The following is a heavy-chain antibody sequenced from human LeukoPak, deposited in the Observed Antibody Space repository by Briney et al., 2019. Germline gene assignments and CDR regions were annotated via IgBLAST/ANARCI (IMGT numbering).Heavy chain of an antibody. Sequence: GASVKVSCKASGYTFNSYDIHWLRQAPGQRLEWMGWINAGNGDTKYSQKFQGRVTITRDTSASTDYMELSSLRPEDTAVYYCARAQLGSNRPGDYWGQGTLVTVSS. V-gene: IGHV1-3*01. CDR1: GYTFNSYD. J-gene: IGHJ4*02. CDR2: INAGNGDT. CDR3: ARAQLGSNRPGDY. D-gene: IGHD6-13*01.